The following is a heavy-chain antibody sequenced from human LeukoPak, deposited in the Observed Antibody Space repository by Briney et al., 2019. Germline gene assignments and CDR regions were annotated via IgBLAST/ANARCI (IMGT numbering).Heavy chain of an antibody. CDR3: ARAMVRGVNPQYWFDP. J-gene: IGHJ5*02. V-gene: IGHV1-18*01. CDR2: ISAYNGNT. Sequence: ASVKVSCKASGYTFTSYGITRVRQAPGQGLEWMGWISAYNGNTNYAQKLQGRVTMTTDTSTSTAYMELRGLRSDDTAVYYCARAMVRGVNPQYWFDPWGQGTLVTVSS. CDR1: GYTFTSYG. D-gene: IGHD3-10*01.